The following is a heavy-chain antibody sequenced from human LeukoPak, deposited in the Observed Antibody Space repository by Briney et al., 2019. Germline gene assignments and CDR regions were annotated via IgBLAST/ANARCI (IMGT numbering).Heavy chain of an antibody. CDR1: GGTFSSYA. Sequence: ASVKVSRKASGGTFSSYAISWVRQAPGQGLEWMGGIIPIFGTANYAQKFQGRVTITADESTSTAYMELSSLRSEDTAVYYCAREQAVGSIDYWGQGTLVTVSS. D-gene: IGHD2-15*01. CDR3: AREQAVGSIDY. J-gene: IGHJ4*02. CDR2: IIPIFGTA. V-gene: IGHV1-69*01.